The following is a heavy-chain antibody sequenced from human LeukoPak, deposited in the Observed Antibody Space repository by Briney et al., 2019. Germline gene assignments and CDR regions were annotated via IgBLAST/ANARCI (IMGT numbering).Heavy chain of an antibody. V-gene: IGHV3-53*01. D-gene: IGHD1/OR15-1a*01. J-gene: IGHJ4*02. CDR2: IYSGGST. CDR1: GFTFRSYE. CDR3: ATGGRSGVALEQ. Sequence: QPGGSLRLSCAASGFTFRSYEMNWVRQAPGKGLDWISLIYSGGSTYYADSVMGRFTISRDNSKTTLFLQMNSLKAEDTAVYYCATGGRSGVALEQWGQGTLVTVSS.